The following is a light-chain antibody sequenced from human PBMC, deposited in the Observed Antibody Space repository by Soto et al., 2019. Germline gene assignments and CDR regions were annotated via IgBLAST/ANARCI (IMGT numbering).Light chain of an antibody. CDR2: GAS. J-gene: IGKJ1*01. V-gene: IGKV3-15*01. CDR3: QQYNNWWT. CDR1: QTVSSN. Sequence: EIVMTKSPGTPSLSPGERAALSRRASQTVSSNLAWYQQKPGQAPRLLIYGASTRATGIPARFSGGGSGTEFTLTISSLQSEDFAVYYCQQYNNWWTFGQGTKV.